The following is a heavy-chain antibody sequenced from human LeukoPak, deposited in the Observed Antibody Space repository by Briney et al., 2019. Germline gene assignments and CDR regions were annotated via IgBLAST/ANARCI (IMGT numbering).Heavy chain of an antibody. V-gene: IGHV4-31*03. J-gene: IGHJ4*02. CDR3: ARRPDTSPFDY. CDR1: GGSISSGGYY. D-gene: IGHD2-2*02. CDR2: IYYTGTT. Sequence: SQTLSLTCSVSGGSISSGGYYWSWIRQHPGKGLVCIGYIYYTGTTYYNPSLKSRVTISRDTSKNLFSLRLNSVTAADTAVHYCARRPDTSPFDYWGQGTLVTVSS.